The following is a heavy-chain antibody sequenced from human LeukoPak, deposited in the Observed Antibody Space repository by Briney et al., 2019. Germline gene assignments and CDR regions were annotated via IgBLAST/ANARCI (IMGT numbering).Heavy chain of an antibody. Sequence: GESLRISCKGSGYNFINYWIGWVRQTPGKGLEWMGIIYPGDSHTRYSSSFKGQVTISVDRSISTAYLQWSSLKASDSATYYCARQPALGAVAAMRGVPFDYWGQGTLVTVSA. V-gene: IGHV5-51*01. CDR3: ARQPALGAVAAMRGVPFDY. J-gene: IGHJ4*02. CDR2: IYPGDSHT. CDR1: GYNFINYW. D-gene: IGHD6-19*01.